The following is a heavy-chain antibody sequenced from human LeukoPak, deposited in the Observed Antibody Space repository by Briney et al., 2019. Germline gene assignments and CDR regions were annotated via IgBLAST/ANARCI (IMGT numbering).Heavy chain of an antibody. CDR3: ARGGSSWHQLLGY. J-gene: IGHJ4*02. CDR2: MYSSGTI. Sequence: SETLSLTCTVSGGSFSGSYYWNWIRQPPGKGLEWIGYMYSSGTINYNPSLKSRVTVSIDMSKNQFSLKLSSVTAADTAVYYCARGGSSWHQLLGYWGQGTLVTVSS. D-gene: IGHD6-13*01. V-gene: IGHV4-61*01. CDR1: GGSFSGSYY.